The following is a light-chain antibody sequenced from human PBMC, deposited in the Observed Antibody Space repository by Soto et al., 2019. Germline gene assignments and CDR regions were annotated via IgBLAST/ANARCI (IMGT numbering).Light chain of an antibody. CDR2: RAS. Sequence: RGMTQAPVTPSASPGERRTLCCRASQSVNSNLAWYQQKTGQXSRXXIYRASTRATGIPARFSVIGSGTEFTLNISSLQSEDFAVDDGQQYNNWPKMFGQGTKVDI. CDR3: QQYNNWPKM. V-gene: IGKV3-15*01. J-gene: IGKJ1*01. CDR1: QSVNSN.